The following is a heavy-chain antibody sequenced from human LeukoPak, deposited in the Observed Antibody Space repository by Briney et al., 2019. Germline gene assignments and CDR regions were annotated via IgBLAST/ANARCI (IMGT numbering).Heavy chain of an antibody. CDR3: ATPYPREYCSSTTCYFNY. J-gene: IGHJ4*02. CDR2: TYPGDSDT. CDR1: GYSFTSYW. Sequence: GESLKISCKGTGYSFTSYWIGWVRQMPGKSLEWMGITYPGDSDTRYSPSFQGQVTISADKSISTTYLQWSSLKASDTAMYYCATPYPREYCSSTTCYFNYWGQGTLVTVSS. V-gene: IGHV5-51*01. D-gene: IGHD2-2*01.